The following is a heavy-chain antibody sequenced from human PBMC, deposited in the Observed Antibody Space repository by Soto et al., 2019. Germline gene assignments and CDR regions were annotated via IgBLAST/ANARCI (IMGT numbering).Heavy chain of an antibody. CDR3: AKDVSSYYGSGSYLNYFDY. V-gene: IGHV3-23*01. Sequence: EVQLLESGGGLVQPGGSLRLSCAASGFTFSSYAMSWVRQAPGKGLEWVSAISGSGGSTYYEDSVKGLFTISRDNSKNTLYLQMNSLRAEDTALYYCAKDVSSYYGSGSYLNYFDYWGQGTLVTVSS. D-gene: IGHD3-10*01. CDR2: ISGSGGST. CDR1: GFTFSSYA. J-gene: IGHJ4*02.